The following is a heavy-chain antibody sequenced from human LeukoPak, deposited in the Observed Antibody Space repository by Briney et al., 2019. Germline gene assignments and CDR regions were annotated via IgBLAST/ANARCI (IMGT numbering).Heavy chain of an antibody. CDR1: GGSFSGYY. D-gene: IGHD6-13*01. J-gene: IGHJ6*02. CDR2: INHSGST. Sequence: SETLSLTCAVYGGSFSGYYWSWIRQPPGKGLEWIGEINHSGSTNYNPSLKSRVTISVDTSKNQFSLKLSSVTAADTAVYYCARGQPHRKGHSSSWYAGYYYYYGMDVWGQGTTVTVSS. V-gene: IGHV4-34*01. CDR3: ARGQPHRKGHSSSWYAGYYYYYGMDV.